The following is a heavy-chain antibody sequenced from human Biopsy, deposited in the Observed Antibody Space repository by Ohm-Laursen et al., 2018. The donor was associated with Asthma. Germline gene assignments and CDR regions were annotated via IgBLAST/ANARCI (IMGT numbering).Heavy chain of an antibody. V-gene: IGHV4-30-4*01. CDR3: ARASVAASSNWFDP. D-gene: IGHD6-19*01. CDR1: GASIKTDDHY. CDR2: IHYSGRT. Sequence: TLSLTCIVSGASIKTDDHYWSWLRQPPGKGLEWFGFIHYSGRTSYNPSLKGGVTISVDTSKNQFSLKLSSVTAADTAVYYCARASVAASSNWFDPWGQGTLVTVSS. J-gene: IGHJ5*02.